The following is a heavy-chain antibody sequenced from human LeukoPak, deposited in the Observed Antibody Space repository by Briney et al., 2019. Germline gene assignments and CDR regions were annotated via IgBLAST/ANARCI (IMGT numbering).Heavy chain of an antibody. CDR3: ARSKAHLSTSWYGTWFDP. CDR1: GGSFSGYY. J-gene: IGHJ5*02. Sequence: SETLSLTCAVDGGSFSGYYWSWIRQPPGKGLEWIGEINHSGSTNYNPSLKSRVTISIDTSKNQFSLKLSSVTAVDTAVYYCARSKAHLSTSWYGTWFDPWGQGTLVTVSS. V-gene: IGHV4-34*01. D-gene: IGHD2-2*01. CDR2: INHSGST.